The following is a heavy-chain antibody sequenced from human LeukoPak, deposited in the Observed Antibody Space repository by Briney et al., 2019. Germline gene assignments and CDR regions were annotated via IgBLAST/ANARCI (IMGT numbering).Heavy chain of an antibody. J-gene: IGHJ4*02. Sequence: SETLSLTCTVSGGSIRNDNYYWGLIRQPPGKGLEWIGSIYYSGSTYYNPSLKSRVTISVDTSKNQLSLKLSSVTAADTAVYYCARHSSMVRGVIITGGKHDYWGQGTLVTVSS. V-gene: IGHV4-39*01. CDR1: GGSIRNDNYY. CDR3: ARHSSMVRGVIITGGKHDY. D-gene: IGHD3-10*01. CDR2: IYYSGST.